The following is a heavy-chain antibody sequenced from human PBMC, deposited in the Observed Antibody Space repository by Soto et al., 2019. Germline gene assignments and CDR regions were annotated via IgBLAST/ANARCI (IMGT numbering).Heavy chain of an antibody. J-gene: IGHJ6*03. D-gene: IGHD2-2*01. V-gene: IGHV4-59*12. CDR1: GGSISSYY. CDR3: ARLLRDCSSTSCYFDYYYYYMDV. Sequence: SETLSLTCTVSGGSISSYYWSWIRQPPGKGLEWIGYIYYSGSTNYNPSLKSRVTISVDTSKNQFSLKLSPVTAADTAVYYCARLLRDCSSTSCYFDYYYYYMDVWGKGTTVTVSS. CDR2: IYYSGST.